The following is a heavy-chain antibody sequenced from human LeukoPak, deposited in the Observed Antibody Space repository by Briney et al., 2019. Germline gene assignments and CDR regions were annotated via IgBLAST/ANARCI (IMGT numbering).Heavy chain of an antibody. D-gene: IGHD2-15*01. CDR3: ARAKDIVVVVAASPFDY. J-gene: IGHJ4*02. CDR1: GGSISSSSYY. V-gene: IGHV4-39*07. Sequence: SETLSLTCTVSGGSISSSSYYWGWIRQPPGKGLEWIGSIYYSGSTYYNPSLKSRVTISVDTSKNQFSLKLSSVTAADTAVYYCARAKDIVVVVAASPFDYWGQGTLVTVSS. CDR2: IYYSGST.